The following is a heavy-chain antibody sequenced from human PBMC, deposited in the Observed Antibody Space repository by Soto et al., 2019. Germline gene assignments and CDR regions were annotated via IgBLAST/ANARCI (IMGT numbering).Heavy chain of an antibody. Sequence: QVQLQQWGAGLLKPSETLSLTCAVYGGSFSGYYWGWIRQPPGKGLEWIGEINHSGSTNYNPSLRSWLTVSVDTSKNKCSLKMSSVTAADMAVYNCARGQIMMTFERVTNDCGMDVWGQGTTGTFSS. CDR3: ARGQIMMTFERVTNDCGMDV. D-gene: IGHD3-16*01. CDR2: INHSGST. CDR1: GGSFSGYY. J-gene: IGHJ6*02. V-gene: IGHV4-34*01.